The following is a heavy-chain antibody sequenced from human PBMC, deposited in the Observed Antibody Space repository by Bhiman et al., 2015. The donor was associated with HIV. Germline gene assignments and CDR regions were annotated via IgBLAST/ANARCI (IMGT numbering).Heavy chain of an antibody. Sequence: EVQLVESGGVVVQPGGSLRLSCAASGFTFDDYAMHWVRQAPGKGLEWVSLISWDGGSTYYADSVKGRFTISRDNSKNSLYLQMNSLRAEDTALYYCAKDLGYCTNGVCYTLGPYYYYGMDVWGQGTTVTVSS. J-gene: IGHJ6*02. V-gene: IGHV3-43D*03. CDR3: AKDLGYCTNGVCYTLGPYYYYGMDV. CDR2: ISWDGGST. CDR1: GFTFDDYA. D-gene: IGHD2-8*01.